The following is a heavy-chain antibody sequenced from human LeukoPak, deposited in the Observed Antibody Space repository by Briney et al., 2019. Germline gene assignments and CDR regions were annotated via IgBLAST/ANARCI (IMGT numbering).Heavy chain of an antibody. CDR2: IIPILSIA. CDR3: ASAVMATRPYYFDY. D-gene: IGHD5-24*01. Sequence: ASVKVSCKASGGTFSSYAISWVRQAPGQGLEWMGMIIPILSIANYAQKFQGRVTITADKSTSTAYMELSSLRSEGAAVYYCASAVMATRPYYFDYWGQGTLVTVSS. J-gene: IGHJ4*02. V-gene: IGHV1-69*04. CDR1: GGTFSSYA.